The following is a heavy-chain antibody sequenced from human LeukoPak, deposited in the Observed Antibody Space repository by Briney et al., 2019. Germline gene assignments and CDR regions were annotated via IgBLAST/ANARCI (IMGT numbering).Heavy chain of an antibody. J-gene: IGHJ5*02. D-gene: IGHD3-9*01. CDR3: ARQSSSYDILTGYSTNNWFDP. CDR1: GYTFTSYW. Sequence: GESLKISGKGSGYTFTSYWIGGVRQMPGKGREWMGIIYPGDSDTRYSPSFQGQVTISAYKSISTAYLQWSSLKASDTAMYYCARQSSSYDILTGYSTNNWFDPWGQGNLVTVSS. V-gene: IGHV5-51*01. CDR2: IYPGDSDT.